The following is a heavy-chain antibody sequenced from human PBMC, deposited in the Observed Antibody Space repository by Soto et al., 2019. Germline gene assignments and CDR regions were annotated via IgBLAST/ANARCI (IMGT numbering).Heavy chain of an antibody. V-gene: IGHV3-23*01. CDR2: ISSSGAST. D-gene: IGHD3-10*01. J-gene: IGHJ6*02. Sequence: GGSLRLSCAASGFTFSSYAMSWVRQAPGKGLEWVSAISSSGASTYYADSVKGRSTISRDNSKNTLYLQMNSLRAEDTAVHYCAEGSFSGYYYYYAMDVWGQGTTVTVSS. CDR1: GFTFSSYA. CDR3: AEGSFSGYYYYYAMDV.